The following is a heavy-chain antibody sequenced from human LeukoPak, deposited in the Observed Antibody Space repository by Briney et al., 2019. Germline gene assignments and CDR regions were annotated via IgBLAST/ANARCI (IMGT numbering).Heavy chain of an antibody. CDR2: MNPNSGNT. J-gene: IGHJ3*02. CDR3: ARGTLNYYDSSGYITTNAFDI. Sequence: GASVKVSCKASGYTFTSYDINWVRQATGQGLEWMGWMNPNSGNTGYAQKFQGRVTMTRNTSISTAYMELSSLRSEDTAVHYCARGTLNYYDSSGYITTNAFDIWGRGTLVTVSS. V-gene: IGHV1-8*01. CDR1: GYTFTSYD. D-gene: IGHD3-22*01.